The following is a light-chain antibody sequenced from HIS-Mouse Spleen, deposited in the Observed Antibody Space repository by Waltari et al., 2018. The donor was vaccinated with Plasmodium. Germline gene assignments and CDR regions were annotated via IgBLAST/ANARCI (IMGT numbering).Light chain of an antibody. Sequence: SYELTQPPSVSVSLGQMARITCSGEALPKKYAYWYQQKPGQFPVLVIYKDSERPSGIPERFSGSSAGKIFTLTISGVQAEDEADYYGLSADSSGTYPRVFGGGTKLTVL. CDR1: ALPKKY. CDR2: KDS. CDR3: LSADSSGTYPRV. V-gene: IGLV3-16*01. J-gene: IGLJ2*01.